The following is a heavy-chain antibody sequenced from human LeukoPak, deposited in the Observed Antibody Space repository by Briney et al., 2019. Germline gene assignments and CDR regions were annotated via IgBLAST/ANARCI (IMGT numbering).Heavy chain of an antibody. CDR3: ARSSATFDY. V-gene: IGHV3-30*04. CDR1: GFTFSSYA. CDR2: ISYDGSNK. Sequence: GGSLRLSCAASGFTFSSYAMHWVRQAPGKGLEWVAVISYDGSNKYYADSVKGRFTIPRDNSKNTLYLQMNSLRAEDTAVYYCARSSATFDYWGQGTLVTVSS. J-gene: IGHJ4*02.